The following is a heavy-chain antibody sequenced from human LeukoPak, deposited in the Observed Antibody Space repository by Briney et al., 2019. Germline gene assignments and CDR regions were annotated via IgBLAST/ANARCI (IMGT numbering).Heavy chain of an antibody. CDR3: ARAYGGNSQYFQH. D-gene: IGHD4-23*01. J-gene: IGHJ1*01. CDR2: IYYSGST. CDR1: SGSISTYY. V-gene: IGHV4-59*08. Sequence: SETLSLTCTVSSGSISTYYWSWIRQPPGKGLEWIGYIYYSGSTNYNPSLKSRVTISLDTSKNQFSLKLSSVTAADTAVYYCARAYGGNSQYFQHWGQGTLVTVSS.